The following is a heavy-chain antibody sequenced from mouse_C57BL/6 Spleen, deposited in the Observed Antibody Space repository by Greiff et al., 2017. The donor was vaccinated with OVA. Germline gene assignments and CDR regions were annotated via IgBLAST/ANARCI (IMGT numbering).Heavy chain of an antibody. CDR2: INPYNGGT. D-gene: IGHD2-4*01. CDR3: ARSYDYGDY. Sequence: VQLQQSGPVLVKPGASVKMSCKASGYTFTDYYMNWVKQSHGKSLEWIGVINPYNGGTSYNQKFKGKATLTVDKSSSTAYMELNSLTSEDSAVHYCARSYDYGDYWGQGTTLTVSS. J-gene: IGHJ2*01. CDR1: GYTFTDYY. V-gene: IGHV1-19*01.